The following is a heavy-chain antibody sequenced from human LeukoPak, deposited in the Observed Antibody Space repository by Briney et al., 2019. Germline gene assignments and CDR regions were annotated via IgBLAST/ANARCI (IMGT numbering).Heavy chain of an antibody. CDR1: GFTYGSYW. J-gene: IGHJ4*02. Sequence: GGSPRLSCAASGFTYGSYWMRWVRQAPGKGLEGVANIKPDGSEKYYVASVKGRLTISRDNAENSLYLQVNCLSAEDTAVYYCARDGGSGNPGADYWGQGTLVTVSS. V-gene: IGHV3-7*01. CDR2: IKPDGSEK. D-gene: IGHD2-15*01. CDR3: ARDGGSGNPGADY.